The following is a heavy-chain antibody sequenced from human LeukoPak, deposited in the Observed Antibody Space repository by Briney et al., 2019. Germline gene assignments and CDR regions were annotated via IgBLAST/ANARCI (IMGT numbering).Heavy chain of an antibody. V-gene: IGHV1-18*01. J-gene: IGHJ6*03. CDR1: GYTFTSYG. CDR3: ARAGLTSSSWYREYYYYMDV. CDR2: ISAYNGNT. Sequence: GASVKVSCKASGYTFTSYGISWVRQAPGQGLEWMGWISAYNGNTNYAQKLQGRVTMTRDMSTSTVYMELSSLRSEDTAVYYCARAGLTSSSWYREYYYYMDVWGKGTTVTVSS. D-gene: IGHD6-13*01.